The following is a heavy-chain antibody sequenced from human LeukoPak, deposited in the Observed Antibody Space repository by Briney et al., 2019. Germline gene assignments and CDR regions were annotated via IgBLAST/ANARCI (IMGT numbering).Heavy chain of an antibody. Sequence: GSSVKVSCKASGGTFSSYAISWVRQAPGQGLEWMGGIIPIFGTANYAQKFQGRVTITADESTSTAYMELSSLRSDDTAVYYCARVWRTSPYYFDYWGQGTLVTVSS. CDR2: IIPIFGTA. J-gene: IGHJ4*02. V-gene: IGHV1-69*01. CDR3: ARVWRTSPYYFDY. CDR1: GGTFSSYA. D-gene: IGHD1-1*01.